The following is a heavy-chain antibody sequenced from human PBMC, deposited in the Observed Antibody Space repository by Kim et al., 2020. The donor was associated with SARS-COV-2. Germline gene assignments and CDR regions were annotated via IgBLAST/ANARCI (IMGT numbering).Heavy chain of an antibody. CDR2: IYYSGST. D-gene: IGHD5-18*01. CDR3: ARHIAHSYGYFHVTPMPPIDD. J-gene: IGHJ4*02. CDR1: GGSISSSSYY. Sequence: SETLSLTCTVSGGSISSSSYYWGWIRQPPGKGLEWIGSIYYSGSTYYNPSLKSRVTISVDTSKNQFSLKLSSVTAADTAVYYCARHIAHSYGYFHVTPMPPIDDWGQGTLVTVSS. V-gene: IGHV4-39*01.